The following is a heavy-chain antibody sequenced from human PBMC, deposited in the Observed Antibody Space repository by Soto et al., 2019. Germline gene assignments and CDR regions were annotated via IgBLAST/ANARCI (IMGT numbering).Heavy chain of an antibody. Sequence: SVQVSFKASGGTFGSDAITWLRQAPGQGLEWVGRIIPIFGTTNYAQNLQGRVTISADKSTLTSYMELHSLTSDDTALYYCARDRTDSGYYTNWLDPWGQGTQVTVSS. CDR3: ARDRTDSGYYTNWLDP. J-gene: IGHJ5*02. CDR1: GGTFGSDA. CDR2: IIPIFGTT. V-gene: IGHV1-69*06. D-gene: IGHD3-22*01.